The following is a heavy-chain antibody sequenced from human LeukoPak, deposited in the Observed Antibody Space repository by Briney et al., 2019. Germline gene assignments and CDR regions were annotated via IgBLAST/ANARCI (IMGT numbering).Heavy chain of an antibody. D-gene: IGHD2-21*02. J-gene: IGHJ4*02. V-gene: IGHV3-30*04. Sequence: PGGSLRLSCSASGFTFSTYAIHWVRQAPGKGLEWVAVISSDGNNKYYADSVKGRFTISRDNSKNTLYLRMNSLRAEDTAVCYCARSGYCGDDCNSILNYFDYWGQGTLVIVSS. CDR1: GFTFSTYA. CDR3: ARSGYCGDDCNSILNYFDY. CDR2: ISSDGNNK.